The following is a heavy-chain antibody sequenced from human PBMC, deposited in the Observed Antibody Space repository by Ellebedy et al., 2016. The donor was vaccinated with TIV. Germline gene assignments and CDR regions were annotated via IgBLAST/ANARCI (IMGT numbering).Heavy chain of an antibody. CDR3: ARGRGYSFDVCDV. D-gene: IGHD5-18*01. CDR1: GYSFSNYY. V-gene: IGHV1-46*01. J-gene: IGHJ3*01. CDR2: INPNDNTK. Sequence: AASVKVSCKVSGYSFSNYYMHWVRQAPGQGLEWMGIINPNDNTKYYTQNFQGRVTVTRDTSANTVYMELSSLRSEDTAVYYCARGRGYSFDVCDVWGQGTMVAVS.